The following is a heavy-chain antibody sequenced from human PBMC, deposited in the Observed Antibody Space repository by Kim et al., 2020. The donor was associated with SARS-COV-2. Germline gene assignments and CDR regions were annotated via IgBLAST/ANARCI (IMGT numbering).Heavy chain of an antibody. J-gene: IGHJ6*02. CDR1: GYTFTSYG. CDR2: ISAYNGNT. CDR3: AATVRLGYCSGGSCYYPHGMDV. Sequence: ASVKVSCKASGYTFTSYGISWVRQAPGQGLEWMGWISAYNGNTNYAQKLQGRVTMTTDTSTSTAYMELRSLRSDDTAVYYCAATVRLGYCSGGSCYYPHGMDVWGQGTTVTVSS. V-gene: IGHV1-18*01. D-gene: IGHD2-15*01.